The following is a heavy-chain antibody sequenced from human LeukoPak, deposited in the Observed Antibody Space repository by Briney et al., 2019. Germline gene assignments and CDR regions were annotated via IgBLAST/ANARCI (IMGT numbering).Heavy chain of an antibody. D-gene: IGHD6-13*01. J-gene: IGHJ6*02. Sequence: PSETLSLTCAVYGGSFSGYYWSWIRQPPGKGLEWIGEINHSGSTDYNPSLKSRVTMSVDTSKNQFSLKLSSVTAADTAVYYCARGLASSRWYSLTYYYYYYGMDVWGQGTTVTVSS. CDR3: ARGLASSRWYSLTYYYYYYGMDV. V-gene: IGHV4-34*01. CDR1: GGSFSGYY. CDR2: INHSGST.